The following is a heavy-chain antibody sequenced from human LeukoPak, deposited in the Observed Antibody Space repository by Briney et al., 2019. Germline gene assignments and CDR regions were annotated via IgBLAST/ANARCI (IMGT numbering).Heavy chain of an antibody. CDR1: GYTFTGYY. CDR2: INPNSGGT. CDR3: ARESDYDFWSGYIWFDP. J-gene: IGHJ5*02. D-gene: IGHD3-3*01. Sequence: ASVKVSCKASGYTFTGYYMHWVRQAPGQGLEWMGWINPNSGGTNYAQKFQGRVTMTRDTSISTAYMELSRLRSDDTAMYYCARESDYDFWSGYIWFDPWGQGTLVTVSS. V-gene: IGHV1-2*02.